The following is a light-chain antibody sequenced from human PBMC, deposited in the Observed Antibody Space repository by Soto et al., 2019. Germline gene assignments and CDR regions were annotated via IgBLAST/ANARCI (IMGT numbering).Light chain of an antibody. V-gene: IGKV3-11*01. J-gene: IGKJ4*01. CDR3: QQRSNWPRGTLT. CDR1: QSVSSY. Sequence: EIVLTQSPATLSLSPGERATLSCRASQSVSSYLAWYQQKPGQAPRLLIYDASNRATGIPARFSGSGSGTDFTLTISSLEPEDFAVYYYQQRSNWPRGTLTFGGGTKVEIK. CDR2: DAS.